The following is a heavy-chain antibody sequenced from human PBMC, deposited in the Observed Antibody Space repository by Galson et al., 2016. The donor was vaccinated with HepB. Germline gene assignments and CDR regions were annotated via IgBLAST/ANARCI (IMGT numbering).Heavy chain of an antibody. CDR1: GGAISSSY. Sequence: ETLSLTCSVSGGAISSSYWTWIRQTPGKGLEWIGYIYYNGSTKYNPSLKSRVTISIDTSKNQFSLRLTSVTAADTAVYYCARVGSGLFNYGMDVWGQGTTVIVSS. CDR2: IYYNGST. V-gene: IGHV4-59*01. CDR3: ARVGSGLFNYGMDV. D-gene: IGHD1-14*01. J-gene: IGHJ6*02.